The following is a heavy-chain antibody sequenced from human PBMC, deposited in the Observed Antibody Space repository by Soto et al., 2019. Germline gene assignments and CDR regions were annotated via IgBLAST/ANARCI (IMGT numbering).Heavy chain of an antibody. Sequence: GGSLRLSCAASGFTFSSYSMNWVRQAPGKGLEWVSSISSSSSYIYYADSVKGRFTISRDNAKNSLYLQMNSLRAEDTAVYYCARGGVVVAAGGDYWGQGTLVTVSS. CDR3: ARGGVVVAAGGDY. CDR2: ISSSSSYI. V-gene: IGHV3-21*01. CDR1: GFTFSSYS. D-gene: IGHD2-15*01. J-gene: IGHJ4*02.